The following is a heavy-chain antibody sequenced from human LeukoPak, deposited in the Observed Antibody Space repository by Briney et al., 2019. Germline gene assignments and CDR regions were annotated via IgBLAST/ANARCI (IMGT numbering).Heavy chain of an antibody. CDR3: ARSRMVRGVMSWFDP. Sequence: GASVKVSCKASGYTFTGYYMHWVRQAPGQGLEWMGWINPNSGGTNYAQKFQGRVTMTRETSISTAYMELSRLRSDDTAVYYCARSRMVRGVMSWFDPWGQGTLVTVSS. J-gene: IGHJ5*02. CDR1: GYTFTGYY. CDR2: INPNSGGT. V-gene: IGHV1-2*02. D-gene: IGHD3-10*01.